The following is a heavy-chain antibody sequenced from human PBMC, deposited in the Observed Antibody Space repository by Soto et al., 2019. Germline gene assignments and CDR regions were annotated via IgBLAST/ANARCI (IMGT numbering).Heavy chain of an antibody. J-gene: IGHJ4*02. V-gene: IGHV3-7*04. Sequence: GGSLRLSCAASGFTFSNYWMSWVRQAPGKGLEWVANIKQDGSEKNYVDSVEGRFTISRDNAKNSLFLQINSLRAEDTAVYYCARSRYLDYWGQGTLVTVSS. CDR1: GFTFSNYW. CDR2: IKQDGSEK. CDR3: ARSRYLDY.